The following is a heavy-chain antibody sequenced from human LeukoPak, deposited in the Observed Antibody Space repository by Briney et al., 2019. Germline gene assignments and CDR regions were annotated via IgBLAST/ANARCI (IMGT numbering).Heavy chain of an antibody. V-gene: IGHV1-18*01. J-gene: IGHJ4*02. CDR3: ARDREDSSGIQEDY. D-gene: IGHD3-22*01. Sequence: ASVKVSCKASGYTFSSYAISWVRQAPGQGLEWVGWISGYNGNTNYAQKLQGRVTMTTDTSASTAYMELRSLRSDDTAVYYCARDREDSSGIQEDYWGQGTLVTVSS. CDR1: GYTFSSYA. CDR2: ISGYNGNT.